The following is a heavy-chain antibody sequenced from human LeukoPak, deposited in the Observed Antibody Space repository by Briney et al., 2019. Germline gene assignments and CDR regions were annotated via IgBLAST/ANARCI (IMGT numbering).Heavy chain of an antibody. CDR3: AKGPYDYVWGSYRPETYNWFDP. J-gene: IGHJ5*02. CDR1: GFTFSSYA. CDR2: ISGSGGST. D-gene: IGHD3-16*02. V-gene: IGHV3-23*01. Sequence: GGSLRLSCAASGFTFSSYAMSWVRQAPGKGLEWVSAISGSGGSTYYADSVKGRFTISRDNPKNTLYLQMNSLRAEDTAVYYCAKGPYDYVWGSYRPETYNWFDPWGQGTPVTVSS.